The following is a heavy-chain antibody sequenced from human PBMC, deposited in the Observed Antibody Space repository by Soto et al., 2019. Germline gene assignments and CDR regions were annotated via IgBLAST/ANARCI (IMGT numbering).Heavy chain of an antibody. D-gene: IGHD2-2*01. CDR2: IIPIFGIA. CDR1: GGTFSRYS. CDR3: AREDRDRETGLVPAAIDGMDV. Sequence: QVQLVQSGAEVKKPGSSVKVSCKASGGTFSRYSITWVRQAPGHGLEWIGRIIPIFGIASYAQKFQGRVTITADDSTSTAYVGLSSLGSDDTAVYYCAREDRDRETGLVPAAIDGMDVWGQGTTVTVSS. V-gene: IGHV1-69*08. J-gene: IGHJ6*02.